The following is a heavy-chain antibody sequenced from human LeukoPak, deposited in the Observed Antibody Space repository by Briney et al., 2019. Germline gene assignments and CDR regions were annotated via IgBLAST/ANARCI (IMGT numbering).Heavy chain of an antibody. V-gene: IGHV3-23*01. CDR2: ISGSGGST. D-gene: IGHD3-3*01. CDR3: ATGDPTIFGVVTTRPPDY. J-gene: IGHJ4*02. CDR1: GFTFSSYA. Sequence: GGSLRLSCAASGFTFSSYAMSWVRQAPGKGLEWVSTISGSGGSTYYADSVKGRFTISRDTSKKTLYLQMNSLRAEDTAVYYCATGDPTIFGVVTTRPPDYWGQGILVTVSS.